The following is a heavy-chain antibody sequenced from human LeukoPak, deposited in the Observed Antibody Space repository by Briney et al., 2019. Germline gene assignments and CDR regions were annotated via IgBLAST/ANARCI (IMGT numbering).Heavy chain of an antibody. CDR3: ARDTSRDGYNYYFDY. J-gene: IGHJ4*02. V-gene: IGHV3-30-3*01. D-gene: IGHD5-24*01. CDR1: GFTFSSYA. CDR2: ISYDGSNK. Sequence: GGSLRLSCAASGFTFSSYAMHWVRQAPGKGLEWVAVISYDGSNKYCADSVKGRFTISRDNSKNTLYLQMNSLRAEDTAVYYCARDTSRDGYNYYFDYWGQGTLVTVSS.